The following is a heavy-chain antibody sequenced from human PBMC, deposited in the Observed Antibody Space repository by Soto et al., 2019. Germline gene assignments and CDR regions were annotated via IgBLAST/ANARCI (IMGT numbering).Heavy chain of an antibody. CDR3: AREGGGDYGIYWYFDL. CDR1: GGTFSSYA. CDR2: IIPIFGKA. J-gene: IGHJ2*01. V-gene: IGHV1-69*06. Sequence: QVQLVQSGAEVKKPGSSVKVSCKASGGTFSSYAISWVRQAPGQGLEWMGGIIPIFGKANYAQKFQGRVTITADKSTSTAYMELSSLRSEDTAVYYCAREGGGDYGIYWYFDLWGRGTLVTVSS. D-gene: IGHD4-17*01.